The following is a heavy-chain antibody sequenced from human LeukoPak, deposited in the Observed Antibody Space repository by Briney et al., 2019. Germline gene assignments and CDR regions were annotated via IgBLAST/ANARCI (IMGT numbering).Heavy chain of an antibody. Sequence: ASVKVSCKASGYTFTSYGISWVRQAPGQGLEWMGWISGNNGNTDYAQKFQGRVTMTTDTSTSTAYMELRSLRSDDTAVYYCAREYYGSGGYYNFDFWGQGTLVTVSS. V-gene: IGHV1-18*01. D-gene: IGHD3-10*01. CDR2: ISGNNGNT. CDR1: GYTFTSYG. CDR3: AREYYGSGGYYNFDF. J-gene: IGHJ4*02.